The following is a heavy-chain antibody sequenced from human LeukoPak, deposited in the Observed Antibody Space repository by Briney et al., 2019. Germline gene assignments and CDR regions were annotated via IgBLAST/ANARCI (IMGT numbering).Heavy chain of an antibody. Sequence: ASVKVSCKASGYTFTGYYMHWVRQAPGQGLEWMGWINPNSGGTNYAQKFQGRVTITADKSTSTAYMELSSLRSEDTAVYYCAKVGPYFDYWGQGTLVTVSS. CDR2: INPNSGGT. V-gene: IGHV1-2*02. CDR1: GYTFTGYY. CDR3: AKVGPYFDY. J-gene: IGHJ4*02.